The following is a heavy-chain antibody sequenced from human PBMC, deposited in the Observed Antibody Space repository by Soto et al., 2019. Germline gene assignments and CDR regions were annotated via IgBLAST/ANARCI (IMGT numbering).Heavy chain of an antibody. CDR2: INLNGGST. V-gene: IGHV1-46*01. CDR1: GYSFSNYS. J-gene: IGHJ4*02. CDR3: ARDGVQLWPRYYFDY. Sequence: VQLVQSGAEVKKPGASVQVSCKTSGYSFSNYSMHWVRQVPGQGLEWMGKINLNGGSTSLAQKFKDAVTLTRDTSTNTVYMELSSLTSEDTAVYYCARDGVQLWPRYYFDYWGQGTLVTVSS. D-gene: IGHD1-1*01.